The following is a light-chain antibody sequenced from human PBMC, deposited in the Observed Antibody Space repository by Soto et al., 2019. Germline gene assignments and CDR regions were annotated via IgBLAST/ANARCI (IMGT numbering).Light chain of an antibody. V-gene: IGKV1-39*01. CDR3: QQSYSTPPT. Sequence: DNQMTQSPSSLSASVGDRVTITCRASQSISSYLNWYQQKPGKAPKVLIYAASSLQSGVPSRFSGSGSGTDFTLTISSLQPEDYATYYCQQSYSTPPTFGQGTRLAIK. J-gene: IGKJ5*01. CDR1: QSISSY. CDR2: AAS.